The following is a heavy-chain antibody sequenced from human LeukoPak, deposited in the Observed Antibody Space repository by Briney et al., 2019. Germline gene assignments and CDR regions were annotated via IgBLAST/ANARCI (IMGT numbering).Heavy chain of an antibody. D-gene: IGHD6-13*01. J-gene: IGHJ4*02. CDR3: ARARWYEGAPDDY. CDR1: GFTFNSYW. Sequence: PGGSLRLSCVASGFTFNSYWMHWVRQAPGKGLVWVSRINSDGSRTTYADSVKGRFTISRDNAKNSLYLQMNSLRAEDTAVYYCARARWYEGAPDDYWGQGTLVTVSS. V-gene: IGHV3-74*01. CDR2: INSDGSRT.